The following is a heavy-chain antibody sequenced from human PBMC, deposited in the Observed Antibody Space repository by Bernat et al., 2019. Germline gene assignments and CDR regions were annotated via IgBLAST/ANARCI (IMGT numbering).Heavy chain of an antibody. CDR3: ARDPYDSSGYYGGGDY. CDR2: IYSGGST. J-gene: IGHJ4*02. D-gene: IGHD3-22*01. Sequence: VQLVESGGGLVQPGGSLRLSCAASGFTVSSNYMSWVRQAPGKGLEWVSVIYSGGSTYYADSVKGRFTISRDNSKNTLYLQMNSLRAEDTAVYYCARDPYDSSGYYGGGDYWGQGTLVTVSS. CDR1: GFTVSSNY. V-gene: IGHV3-66*01.